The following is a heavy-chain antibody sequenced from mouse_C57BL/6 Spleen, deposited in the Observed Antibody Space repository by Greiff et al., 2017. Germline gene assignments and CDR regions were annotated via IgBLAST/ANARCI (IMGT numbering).Heavy chain of an antibody. J-gene: IGHJ4*01. CDR1: GYTFTDYE. Sequence: QVQLQQSGAELVRPGASVTLSCKASGYTFTDYEMHWVKQTPVHGLEWIGAIDPETGGTAYNQKFKGKAILTADKSSSTAYMELRSLTSEDSAVYYCTRCCYSNYLYAMDYWGQGTSVTVSS. CDR3: TRCCYSNYLYAMDY. CDR2: IDPETGGT. D-gene: IGHD2-5*01. V-gene: IGHV1-15*01.